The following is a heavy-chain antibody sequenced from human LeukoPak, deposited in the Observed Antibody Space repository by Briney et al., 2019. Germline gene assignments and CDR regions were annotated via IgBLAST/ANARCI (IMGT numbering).Heavy chain of an antibody. D-gene: IGHD3-3*01. J-gene: IGHJ4*02. V-gene: IGHV3-23*01. CDR2: ISGSGGST. Sequence: GGSLRLSCAASGFTFSSYAMSWVRQAPGKGLEWVSAISGSGGSTYYADSVKGRFTISRDNSKSTLYLQMNSLRAEDTAVYYCANYYDSWSGYFDYWGQGTLVTVSS. CDR1: GFTFSSYA. CDR3: ANYYDSWSGYFDY.